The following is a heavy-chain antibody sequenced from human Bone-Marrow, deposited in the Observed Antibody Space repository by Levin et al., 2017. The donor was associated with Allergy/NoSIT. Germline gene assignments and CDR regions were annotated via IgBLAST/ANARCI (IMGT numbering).Heavy chain of an antibody. CDR2: IIPIFGTA. Sequence: AASVKVSCKASGGTFSSYAISWVRQAPGQGLEWMGGIIPIFGTANYAQKFQGRVTITADKSTSTAYMELSSLRSEDTAVYYCARDRLVPAAIWGNAFDIWGQGTMVTVSS. D-gene: IGHD2-2*01. V-gene: IGHV1-69*06. CDR1: GGTFSSYA. J-gene: IGHJ3*02. CDR3: ARDRLVPAAIWGNAFDI.